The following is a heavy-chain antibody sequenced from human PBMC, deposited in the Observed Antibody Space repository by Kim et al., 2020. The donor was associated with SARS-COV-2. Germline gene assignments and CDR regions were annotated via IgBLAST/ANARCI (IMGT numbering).Heavy chain of an antibody. V-gene: IGHV3-30*04. D-gene: IGHD3-10*01. CDR1: GFTFSSYA. J-gene: IGHJ4*01. CDR3: ARGTYYYGSGSYWGSVD. Sequence: GGSLRLSCAASGFTFSSYAMHWVRQAPGKGLEWVAVISYDGSNKYYADSVKGRFTISRDNSKNTLYLQMNSLRAEDTAVYYCARGTYYYGSGSYWGSVD. CDR2: ISYDGSNK.